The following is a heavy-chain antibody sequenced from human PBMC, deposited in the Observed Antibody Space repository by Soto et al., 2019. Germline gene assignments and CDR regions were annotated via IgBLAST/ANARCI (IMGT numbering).Heavy chain of an antibody. CDR3: AKDRKSGSGWYWDY. Sequence: GGSLRLSCAVSGFTFSSYAMSWVRQAPGKGLEWVSGISGSGGSTYSADSAKGRFTISRDNSKNTLYLQMNSLRVEDTAVYYCAKDRKSGSGWYWDYWGQGTLVTVSS. J-gene: IGHJ4*02. CDR2: ISGSGGST. V-gene: IGHV3-23*01. D-gene: IGHD6-19*01. CDR1: GFTFSSYA.